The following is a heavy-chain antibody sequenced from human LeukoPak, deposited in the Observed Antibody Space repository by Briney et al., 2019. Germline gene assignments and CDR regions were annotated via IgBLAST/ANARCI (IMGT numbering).Heavy chain of an antibody. CDR3: ARLEEYCSGGSCFSGAFDI. CDR2: IYYSGSI. V-gene: IGHV4-39*01. J-gene: IGHJ3*02. CDR1: GGSISSSSYY. D-gene: IGHD2-15*01. Sequence: SETLSLTCTVSGGSISSSSYYWGWIRQPPGKGLEWIGSIYYSGSIYYNPSLKSRVTISVDTSKNQFSLKLSSVTAADTAVYYCARLEEYCSGGSCFSGAFDIWGQGTMVTVSS.